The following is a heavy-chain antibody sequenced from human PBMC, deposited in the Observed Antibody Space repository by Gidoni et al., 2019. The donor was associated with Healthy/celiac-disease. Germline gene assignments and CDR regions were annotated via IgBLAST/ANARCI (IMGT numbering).Heavy chain of an antibody. CDR1: GGPFSSYA. J-gene: IGHJ4*02. Sequence: QVQLVQSGAEVKKPGSSVKVSCKASGGPFSSYAISWVRQAPGQGLEWMGGIIPIFGTANYAKKFQGRVTITADESTSAAYMELSSLRSEDTAVYYCAQSYYYGSSGYYYFDYWGQGTLVTVSS. V-gene: IGHV1-69*01. D-gene: IGHD3-22*01. CDR3: AQSYYYGSSGYYYFDY. CDR2: IIPIFGTA.